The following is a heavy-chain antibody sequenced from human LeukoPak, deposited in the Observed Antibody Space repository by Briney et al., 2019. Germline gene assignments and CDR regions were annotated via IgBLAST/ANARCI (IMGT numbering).Heavy chain of an antibody. CDR3: ARDRGSGYSSFGP. J-gene: IGHJ5*02. Sequence: ETLSLTCAVYGGSFSGYYWSWVRQAPGEGLEWVASIKQDGVEKYYVDSVKGRFTISRDNAKNSLYLQLNSLRAEDTAVYYCARDRGSGYSSFGPWGQGTLVTVSS. CDR1: GGSFSGYY. V-gene: IGHV3-7*03. D-gene: IGHD1-26*01. CDR2: IKQDGVEK.